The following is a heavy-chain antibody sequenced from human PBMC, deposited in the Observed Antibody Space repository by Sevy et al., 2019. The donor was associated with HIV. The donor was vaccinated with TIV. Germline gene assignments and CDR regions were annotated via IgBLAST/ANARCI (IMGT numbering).Heavy chain of an antibody. Sequence: GGSLRLSCAASGFTFNTYAMHWVRQAPGKGLEWVSSISGPGGTTYYADSVKGRFTVSRDNSKNTLYLQMNSLRGDDSALYYCAKGDEPATDYGDYVPNAFDIWGQGTMVTVSS. V-gene: IGHV3-23*01. CDR1: GFTFNTYA. CDR3: AKGDEPATDYGDYVPNAFDI. D-gene: IGHD4-17*01. CDR2: ISGPGGTT. J-gene: IGHJ3*02.